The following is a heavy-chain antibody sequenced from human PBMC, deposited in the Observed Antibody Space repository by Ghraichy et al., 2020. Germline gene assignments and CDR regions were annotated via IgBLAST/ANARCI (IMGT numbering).Heavy chain of an antibody. CDR1: GGTFSSYA. CDR2: IIPIFGTA. V-gene: IGHV1-69*05. Sequence: SVKVSCKASGGTFSSYAISWVRQAPGQGLEWMGGIIPIFGTANYAQKFQGRVTITTDESTSTAYMELSSLRSEDTAVYYCARWSGGEYCSGGSCYTDAFDIWGQGTMVTVSS. J-gene: IGHJ3*02. CDR3: ARWSGGEYCSGGSCYTDAFDI. D-gene: IGHD2-15*01.